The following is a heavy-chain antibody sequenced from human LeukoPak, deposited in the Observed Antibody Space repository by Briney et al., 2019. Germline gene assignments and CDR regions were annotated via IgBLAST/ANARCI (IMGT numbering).Heavy chain of an antibody. J-gene: IGHJ4*02. CDR1: GYSFTSNY. Sequence: ASVKVSCKASGYSFTSNYIHWVRQAPGQGLEWMGMIYPRDGSTSYAQRFQDRVTVTRDTSTTTVHMELSGLRSEDTAVYYCARDTAIVVKRKHFDYWGQGTLVTVPS. CDR3: ARDTAIVVKRKHFDY. D-gene: IGHD3-22*01. V-gene: IGHV1-46*01. CDR2: IYPRDGST.